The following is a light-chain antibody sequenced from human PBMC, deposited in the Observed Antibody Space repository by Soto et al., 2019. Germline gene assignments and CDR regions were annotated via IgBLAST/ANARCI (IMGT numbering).Light chain of an antibody. V-gene: IGKV1-9*01. CDR3: QQFYSYPFS. Sequence: DIQWTQSPSFRSSSVGDRVTITCRASQGIANHFDWYQQKPAKAPSLLIYHASTLQSGVPSRFSGRQTGTEFTLTISSLQSEDFATDYCQQFYSYPFSFGPGTKVDF. J-gene: IGKJ3*01. CDR1: QGIANH. CDR2: HAS.